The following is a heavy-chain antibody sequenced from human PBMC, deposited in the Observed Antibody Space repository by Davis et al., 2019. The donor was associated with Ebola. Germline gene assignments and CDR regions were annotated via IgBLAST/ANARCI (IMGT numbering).Heavy chain of an antibody. CDR2: TSYDGSNK. Sequence: PGGSLRLSCAASGFPFSSYAMHWVRQAPGKGLDWVAVTSYDGSNKYYADSVKGRFTISRDNSKDTLYLQMNSLRAEDSAVYYCARDDVDYDIMYYYYNGVDVWGQGTTVTVSS. J-gene: IGHJ6*02. V-gene: IGHV3-30*04. CDR3: ARDDVDYDIMYYYYNGVDV. D-gene: IGHD3-9*01. CDR1: GFPFSSYA.